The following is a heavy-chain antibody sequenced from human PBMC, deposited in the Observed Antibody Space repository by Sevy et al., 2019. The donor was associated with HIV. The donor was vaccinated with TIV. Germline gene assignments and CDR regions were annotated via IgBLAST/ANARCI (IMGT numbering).Heavy chain of an antibody. CDR1: GFTFSTYP. V-gene: IGHV3-30*14. J-gene: IGHJ4*02. CDR3: ARDSGYSQYFVVGAY. CDR2: ISYDGSSK. Sequence: GGSLRLSCAASGFTFSTYPMHWVRQAPGKGLEWVAVISYDGSSKHYEESVRGRFTISRDDSKNTLYLQMNSIRPDDTAIYNCARDSGYSQYFVVGAYWGQGTLVTVSS. D-gene: IGHD2-21*01.